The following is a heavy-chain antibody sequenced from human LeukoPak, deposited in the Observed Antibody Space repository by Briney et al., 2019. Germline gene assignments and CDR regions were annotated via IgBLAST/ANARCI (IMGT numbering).Heavy chain of an antibody. V-gene: IGHV1-2*02. CDR1: GYTFTGYY. D-gene: IGHD2/OR15-2a*01. Sequence: GASVKVSCKASGYTFTGYYMHWVRQAPGQGLEFMGCINPKSGGTNYAQKFQGRVTMTRDTSISTAYMELKMLRSDDTAVYYCAISKYVQNSWFDPWGQGTMVTVSS. CDR3: AISKYVQNSWFDP. CDR2: INPKSGGT. J-gene: IGHJ5*02.